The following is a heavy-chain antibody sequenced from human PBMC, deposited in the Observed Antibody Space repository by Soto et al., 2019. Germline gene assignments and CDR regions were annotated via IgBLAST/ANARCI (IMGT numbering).Heavy chain of an antibody. CDR2: ISYDGSNK. CDR3: AKEVYCTNGVCYDAFDI. J-gene: IGHJ3*02. D-gene: IGHD2-8*01. V-gene: IGHV3-30*18. CDR1: GFTFSSYG. Sequence: GESLKISCAASGFTFSSYGMHWVRQAPGKGLEWVAVISYDGSNKYYADSVKGRFTISRDNSKNTLYLQMNSLRAEDTAVYYCAKEVYCTNGVCYDAFDIWGQGTMVTVSS.